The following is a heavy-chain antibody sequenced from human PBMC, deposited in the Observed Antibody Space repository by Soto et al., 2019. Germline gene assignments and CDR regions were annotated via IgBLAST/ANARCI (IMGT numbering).Heavy chain of an antibody. CDR3: AKDRLRVDV. CDR2: VSGSGETT. CDR1: GFRFSNYV. D-gene: IGHD2-15*01. J-gene: IGHJ6*02. Sequence: ESVGGLVQPGGSLRLSCAASGFRFSNYVMSWVRQPPGKGLEWLSAVSGSGETTYYADSVKGRFTISRDNSKNTLFLQMNSLRGEDTAVYYCAKDRLRVDVWGLGTTVTVSS. V-gene: IGHV3-23*01.